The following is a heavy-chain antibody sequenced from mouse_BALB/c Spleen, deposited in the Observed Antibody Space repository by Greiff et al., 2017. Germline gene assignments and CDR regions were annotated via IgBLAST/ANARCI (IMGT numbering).Heavy chain of an antibody. Sequence: VKLQESGAELVRPGTSVKVSCKASGYAFTNYLIEWVKQRPGQGLEWIGVINPGSGGTNYNEKFKGKATLTADKSSSTAYMQLSSLTSDDSAVYCCARAGLEAWFAYWGQGTLVTVSA. CDR2: INPGSGGT. J-gene: IGHJ3*01. CDR1: GYAFTNYL. CDR3: ARAGLEAWFAY. V-gene: IGHV1-54*03.